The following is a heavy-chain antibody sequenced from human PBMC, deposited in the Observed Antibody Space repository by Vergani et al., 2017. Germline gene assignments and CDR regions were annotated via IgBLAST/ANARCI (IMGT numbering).Heavy chain of an antibody. J-gene: IGHJ3*01. CDR3: VGDVRVSRT. CDR2: ISGNNDDV. CDR1: GFTFSSYA. Sequence: EVQLLESGGGLVQPGGSLRLSCAASGFTFSSYAMSWVRQAPGKGLEWVSSISGNNDDVYYADSVKGRFTISRDNAKNSLYLDMSSLRAEDTAVYYCVGDVRVSRTWRQGTLVTVSS. V-gene: IGHV3-21*01.